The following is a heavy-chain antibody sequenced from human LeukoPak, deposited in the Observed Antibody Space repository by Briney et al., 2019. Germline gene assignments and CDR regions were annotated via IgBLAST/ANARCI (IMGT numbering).Heavy chain of an antibody. CDR1: GGSISSSSYY. J-gene: IGHJ5*02. V-gene: IGHV4-39*01. CDR2: IYYSGST. CDR3: ARLSIVVVPAVKGVWFDP. Sequence: PSETLSLTCTVSGGSISSSSYYWGWIRQPPGKGLEWIGSIYYSGSTYYNPSLKSRVTISVDTSKNQFSLKLSSVTAADTAVYYCARLSIVVVPAVKGVWFDPWGQGTLVTVSS. D-gene: IGHD2-2*01.